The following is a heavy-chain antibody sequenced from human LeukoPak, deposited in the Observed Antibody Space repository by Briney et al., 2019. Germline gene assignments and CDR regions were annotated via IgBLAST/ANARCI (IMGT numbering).Heavy chain of an antibody. J-gene: IGHJ5*02. V-gene: IGHV3-7*01. CDR2: IKEDGSEK. Sequence: GGSLRLSCEASGFTFSNYWMSWVRQTPGKGLEWVANIKEDGSEKNYVDSVKGRFTLSRDNAKNSLYLQMNSLRAEDTAVYYCAKDRGIVVVPAALWFDPWGQGTLVTVSS. CDR3: AKDRGIVVVPAALWFDP. CDR1: GFTFSNYW. D-gene: IGHD2-2*01.